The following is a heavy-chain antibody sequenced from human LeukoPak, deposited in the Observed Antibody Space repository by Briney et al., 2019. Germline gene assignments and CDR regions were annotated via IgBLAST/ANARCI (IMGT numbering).Heavy chain of an antibody. V-gene: IGHV4-30-2*01. CDR1: GGSISSGGYY. D-gene: IGHD2-2*01. Sequence: SETLSLTCTVSGGSISSGGYYWSWIRQPPGKGLEWIGYIYHSGSTYYNPSLKSRVTISVDRSKNQFSLKLSSVTAADTAVYYCATDPLYCSSTSCHNWFDPWGQGTLVTVSS. CDR3: ATDPLYCSSTSCHNWFDP. J-gene: IGHJ5*02. CDR2: IYHSGST.